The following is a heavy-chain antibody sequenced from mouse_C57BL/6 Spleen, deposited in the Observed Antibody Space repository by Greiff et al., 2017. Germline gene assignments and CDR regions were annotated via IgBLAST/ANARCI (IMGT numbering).Heavy chain of an antibody. V-gene: IGHV5-17*01. CDR2: ISSGSSTI. CDR3: ARRAWVTTVYFDY. CDR1: GFTFSDYG. J-gene: IGHJ2*01. D-gene: IGHD2-2*01. Sequence: EVKLMESGGGLVKPGGSLKLSCAASGFTFSDYGMHWVRQAPEKGLEWVAYISSGSSTIYYADTVKGRFTISRDNAKNTLFLQMTSLRSEDTAMYYCARRAWVTTVYFDYWGQGTTLTVSS.